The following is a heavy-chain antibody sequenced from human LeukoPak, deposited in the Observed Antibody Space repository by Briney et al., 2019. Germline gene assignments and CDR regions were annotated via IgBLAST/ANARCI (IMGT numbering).Heavy chain of an antibody. CDR2: IYYSGST. CDR3: ARVAEPGHPYYYYGMDV. CDR1: GGSISSGGYY. D-gene: IGHD1-14*01. V-gene: IGHV4-31*03. Sequence: SQTLSFTCTVSGGSISSGGYYWSWIRQHPGKGLEWIGYIYYSGSTYYNPSLKSRVTISVDTSKNQFSLKLSSVTAADTAVYYCARVAEPGHPYYYYGMDVWGQGTTVTVSS. J-gene: IGHJ6*02.